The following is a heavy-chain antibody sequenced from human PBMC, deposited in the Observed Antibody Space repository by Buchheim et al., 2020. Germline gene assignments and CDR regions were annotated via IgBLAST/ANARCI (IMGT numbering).Heavy chain of an antibody. CDR3: AREDCSGGSCYYFDY. D-gene: IGHD2-15*01. J-gene: IGHJ4*02. CDR1: DGSISSYY. V-gene: IGHV4-59*01. CDR2: IYYSGST. Sequence: QVQLQESGPGLVKPSETLSLTCTVSDGSISSYYWSWIRQPPGKGLEWIGYIYYSGSTNYNPSLKSRVTISVDTSKNQFSLKLSSVTAADTAVYYCAREDCSGGSCYYFDYWGQGTL.